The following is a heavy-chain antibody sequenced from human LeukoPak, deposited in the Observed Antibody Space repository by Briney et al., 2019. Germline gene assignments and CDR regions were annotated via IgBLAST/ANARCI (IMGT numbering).Heavy chain of an antibody. J-gene: IGHJ5*02. Sequence: ASVKVSCKASGGTFSSYAISWVRQAPGQGLEWMGGIIPIFGTANYAQKFQGRVTITADKSTSTAYKELSSLRSEDTAVYYCARGLTVTSLMPHWFDPWGQGTLVTVSS. CDR2: IIPIFGTA. D-gene: IGHD4-17*01. CDR3: ARGLTVTSLMPHWFDP. CDR1: GGTFSSYA. V-gene: IGHV1-69*06.